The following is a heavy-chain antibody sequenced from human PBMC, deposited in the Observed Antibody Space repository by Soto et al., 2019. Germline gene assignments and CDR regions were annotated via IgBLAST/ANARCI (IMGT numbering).Heavy chain of an antibody. CDR3: ASDLAVGLVDY. CDR2: ISAYNGNT. Sequence: QVQLVQSGAEVKKPGASVKVSCKASGYTFTSYGISWVRQAPGQGLEWMGWISAYNGNTKYAQKLQGRVTMTTDTTTSTAYMQLRSPRSDDTAVYYCASDLAVGLVDYWGQGSLVTVSS. D-gene: IGHD6-19*01. J-gene: IGHJ4*02. V-gene: IGHV1-18*01. CDR1: GYTFTSYG.